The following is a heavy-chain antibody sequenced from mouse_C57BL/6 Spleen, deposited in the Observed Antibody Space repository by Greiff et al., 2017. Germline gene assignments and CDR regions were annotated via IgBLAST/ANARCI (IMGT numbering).Heavy chain of an antibody. D-gene: IGHD1-1*02. J-gene: IGHJ2*01. V-gene: IGHV1-82*01. CDR1: GYAFSSSW. CDR2: IYPGDGDT. CDR3: ATYGRDFDY. Sequence: VQLQQSGPELVKPGASVKISCKASGYAFSSSWMNWVKQRPGKGLEWIGRIYPGDGDTNYNGKFKGKATLTADKPSSTAYMQLSSLTSEDSAVYFCATYGRDFDYWGQGTTLTVSS.